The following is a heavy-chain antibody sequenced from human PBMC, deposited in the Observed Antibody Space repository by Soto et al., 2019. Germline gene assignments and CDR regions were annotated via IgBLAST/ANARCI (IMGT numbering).Heavy chain of an antibody. CDR1: GDSITSSAW. D-gene: IGHD2-15*01. Sequence: SETLSLTCAVSGDSITSSAWWSWVRQNPGKDLEWIGHMHHSGRTHYNPSLKSRVAISVDTSKNQFSLYLNSVTAADTAVYYCARWVEVSLDYFDSWGQGTPVTVSS. CDR3: ARWVEVSLDYFDS. V-gene: IGHV4-4*02. CDR2: MHHSGRT. J-gene: IGHJ4*02.